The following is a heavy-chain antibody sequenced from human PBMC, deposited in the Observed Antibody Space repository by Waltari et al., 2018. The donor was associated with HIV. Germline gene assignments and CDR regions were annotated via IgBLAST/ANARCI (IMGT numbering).Heavy chain of an antibody. J-gene: IGHJ5*01. Sequence: QLLLQESGPGLVRPSETLSLTCTVTGPSISSRRYYWGWVRQPPGKGLEWIVSTLYSGSTYNHPSRRGGVAISVDTSRNQFSLNLTSVTAADTALYYCARHDGTSYYFGSDMNPRPFSFWFASWGQGILVTVSS. D-gene: IGHD3-10*01. V-gene: IGHV4-39*01. CDR2: TLYSGST. CDR3: ARHDGTSYYFGSDMNPRPFSFWFAS. CDR1: GPSISSRRYY.